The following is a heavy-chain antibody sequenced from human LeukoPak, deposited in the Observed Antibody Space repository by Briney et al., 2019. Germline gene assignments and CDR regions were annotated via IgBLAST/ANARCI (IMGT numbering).Heavy chain of an antibody. Sequence: SETLSLTCTVSGGSISSSSYYWGWIRQPPGEGLEWIGSIYYSGSTYYNPSLKSRVTISVDTSKNQFSLKLSSVTAVDTAVYYCARGGGSYSDYWGQGTLVTVSS. CDR1: GGSISSSSYY. CDR2: IYYSGST. J-gene: IGHJ4*02. V-gene: IGHV4-39*07. CDR3: ARGGGSYSDY. D-gene: IGHD1-26*01.